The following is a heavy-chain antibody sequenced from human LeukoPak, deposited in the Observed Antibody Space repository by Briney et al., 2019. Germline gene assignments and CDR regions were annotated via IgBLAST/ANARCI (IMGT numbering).Heavy chain of an antibody. D-gene: IGHD1-26*01. J-gene: IGHJ5*02. Sequence: GRXLRLSCAASGFTFDDYAMHWVRHAPGKGLEWVSGISWNSGSIGYADSVKGRFTISRDNAKNSLYLQMNSLRAEDMALYYCAKDSGSYFEGWFDPWGQGTLVTVSS. CDR2: ISWNSGSI. CDR3: AKDSGSYFEGWFDP. V-gene: IGHV3-9*03. CDR1: GFTFDDYA.